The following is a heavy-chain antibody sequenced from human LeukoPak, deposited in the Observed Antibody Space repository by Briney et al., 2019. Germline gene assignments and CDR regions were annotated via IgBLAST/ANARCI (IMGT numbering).Heavy chain of an antibody. CDR3: AREYYYDSSGYPEDAFDI. CDR2: ISSSSSTI. CDR1: GFTFSSYS. Sequence: GXSLRLSCAAAGFTFSSYSMKWVRQAPGKGLEWVSYISSSSSTIYYADSVKGRFTISRDNAKNSLYLQMNSLRAEDTAVYYCAREYYYDSSGYPEDAFDIWGQGTMVTVSS. D-gene: IGHD3-22*01. J-gene: IGHJ3*02. V-gene: IGHV3-48*01.